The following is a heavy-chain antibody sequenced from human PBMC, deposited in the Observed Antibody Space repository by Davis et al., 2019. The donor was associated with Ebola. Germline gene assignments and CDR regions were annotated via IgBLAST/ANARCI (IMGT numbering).Heavy chain of an antibody. D-gene: IGHD7-27*01. CDR1: GYIFRRYA. Sequence: ASVKVSCKASGYIFRRYAMHWVRQAPGQRLEWMGWIAPGTGNTKYAQNFQGRATITWDTSASTAHVDLSSLTSEDTSVYYCARDDWGGGWAFDYWGQGTLVTVSS. J-gene: IGHJ4*02. V-gene: IGHV1-3*01. CDR3: ARDDWGGGWAFDY. CDR2: IAPGTGNT.